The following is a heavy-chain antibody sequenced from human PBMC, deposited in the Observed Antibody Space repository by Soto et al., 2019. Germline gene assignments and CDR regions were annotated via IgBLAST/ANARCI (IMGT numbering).Heavy chain of an antibody. J-gene: IGHJ4*02. D-gene: IGHD3-10*01. CDR3: AKVGVFSFFDY. CDR1: GFTFSGHE. CDR2: ISSSGGTT. Sequence: PGGSLRLSCVASGFTFSGHEMNWVRQAPGKGLEWVSYISSSGGTTYYADSVKGRFTFSRDNAKNSLYLQMNSLRAEDTAVYYCAKVGVFSFFDYWGPGTLVTVSS. V-gene: IGHV3-48*03.